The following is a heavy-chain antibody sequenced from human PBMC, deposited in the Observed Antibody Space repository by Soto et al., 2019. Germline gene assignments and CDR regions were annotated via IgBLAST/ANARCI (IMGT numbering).Heavy chain of an antibody. V-gene: IGHV6-1*01. CDR2: TYYRSKWYN. D-gene: IGHD3-16*02. J-gene: IGHJ6*02. CDR3: ARARYDYVWGSYRFYDYGMDV. Sequence: SQTLSLTCAISGDSVSSNSAAWNWIRQSPSRGLEWLGRTYYRSKWYNDYAVSVKSRITINPDTSKNQFSLQLNSVTPEDTAVYYCARARYDYVWGSYRFYDYGMDVWGQGTTVTVSS. CDR1: GDSVSSNSAA.